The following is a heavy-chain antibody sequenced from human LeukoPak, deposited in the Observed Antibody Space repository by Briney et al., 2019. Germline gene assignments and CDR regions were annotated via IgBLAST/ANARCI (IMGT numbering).Heavy chain of an antibody. D-gene: IGHD6-6*01. CDR3: ARDLSSSSTVYYYYYMDV. CDR1: GGSISSRTYD. Sequence: SETLSLTCTVSGGSISSRTYDWGWLRQPPGKGREWIGTIYYSGTTYYNPSLKSRVTISLDTSKNQFSLKLSSVTAADTAIYYCARDLSSSSTVYYYYYMDVWGKGTTVTVSS. J-gene: IGHJ6*03. V-gene: IGHV4-39*07. CDR2: IYYSGTT.